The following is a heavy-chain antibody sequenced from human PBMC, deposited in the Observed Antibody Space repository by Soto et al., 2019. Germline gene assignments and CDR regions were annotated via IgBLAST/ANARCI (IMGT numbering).Heavy chain of an antibody. CDR3: ARLFSSSWHFDY. CDR1: GASISSSSYY. CDR2: IYYSGST. V-gene: IGHV4-39*01. J-gene: IGHJ4*02. Sequence: QLQLQESGPGLVKPSETLSLTCTVSGASISSSSYYWGWIRQPPGKGLEWIGSIYYSGSTYYNPSLKSRVTISVDTSKNQFSLKLTSVTAADTAVYYCARLFSSSWHFDYWGQGTLVTVSS. D-gene: IGHD6-13*01.